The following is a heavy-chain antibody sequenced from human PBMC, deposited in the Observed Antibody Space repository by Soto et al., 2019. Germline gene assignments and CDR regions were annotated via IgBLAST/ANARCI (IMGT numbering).Heavy chain of an antibody. CDR3: TRRIPFGYGMDV. J-gene: IGHJ6*02. Sequence: PGGSLRLSCAASGFTFSTYAMHWVRQAPGKGLQCVSAITSNGGNTDYASSVKGRFTISRDNSKNTLYFQMGSLRAEDMAVYYCTRRIPFGYGMDVWGQGTTVTVSS. CDR1: GFTFSTYA. D-gene: IGHD2-21*01. CDR2: ITSNGGNT. V-gene: IGHV3-64*01.